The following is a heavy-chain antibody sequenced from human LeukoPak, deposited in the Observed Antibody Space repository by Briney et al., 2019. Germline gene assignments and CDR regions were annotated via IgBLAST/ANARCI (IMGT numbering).Heavy chain of an antibody. Sequence: GGSLRLSCADSGFTFSSYGMHWVRQAPGKGLEWVAVISYDGSNKYYADSVKGRFTISRDNSKNTLYLQMNSLRAEDTAVYYCAKGLGGFGELFRGYWGQGTLVTVSS. J-gene: IGHJ4*02. CDR2: ISYDGSNK. D-gene: IGHD3-10*01. CDR1: GFTFSSYG. V-gene: IGHV3-30*18. CDR3: AKGLGGFGELFRGY.